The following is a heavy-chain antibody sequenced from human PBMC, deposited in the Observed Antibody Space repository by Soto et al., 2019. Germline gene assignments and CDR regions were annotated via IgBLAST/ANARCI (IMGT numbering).Heavy chain of an antibody. Sequence: SETLSLTCTVSGGSVSSGGYYWSWIRRPPGKGLECIGYIYYSGSTNYNPSLKSRVTISVDTSKNQFSLKLSSVTAADTAVYYCARVSSSWGLVSSFDYWGKGTLVTVS. CDR3: ARVSSSWGLVSSFDY. J-gene: IGHJ4*02. CDR1: GGSVSSGGYY. D-gene: IGHD6-13*01. CDR2: IYYSGST. V-gene: IGHV4-61*08.